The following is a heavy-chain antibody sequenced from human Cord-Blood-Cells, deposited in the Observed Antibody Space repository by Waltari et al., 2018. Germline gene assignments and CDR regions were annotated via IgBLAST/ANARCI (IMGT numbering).Heavy chain of an antibody. J-gene: IGHJ3*02. CDR2: IYYSGST. D-gene: IGHD6-6*01. V-gene: IGHV4-39*02. CDR3: ARERASIEYSISSDAFDI. Sequence: QLQLQESGPGLVKPSETLSLTCTVSGGSISSSSYYWGWIRQPPGKGLEWIGSIYYSGSTYYNPPLKSLVTISVDTSKNQFSLKLSSVTAADTAVYYCARERASIEYSISSDAFDIWGQGTMVTVSS. CDR1: GGSISSSSYY.